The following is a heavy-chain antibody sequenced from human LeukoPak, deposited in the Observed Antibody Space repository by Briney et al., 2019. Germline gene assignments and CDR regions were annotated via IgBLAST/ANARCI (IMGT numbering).Heavy chain of an antibody. D-gene: IGHD6-19*01. CDR3: ARPSRMAVAGTYYGLDV. V-gene: IGHV1-46*01. CDR1: GYTFTSYY. J-gene: IGHJ6*02. CDR2: INPSGGST. Sequence: GASVKVSCKASGYTFTSYYIHWVRQAPGHGLEWMGIINPSGGSTNYAQSFQGRVTLTSDTSTSTVYMEVSSLRSEDTAVYYCARPSRMAVAGTYYGLDVWGQGTSVTVSS.